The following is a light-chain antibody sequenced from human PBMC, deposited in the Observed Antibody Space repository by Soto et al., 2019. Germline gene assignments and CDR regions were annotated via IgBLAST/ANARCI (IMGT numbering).Light chain of an antibody. CDR2: EGT. Sequence: QSVLTQPASVSGSPGQSITISCTGTSSDVGSYNLVSWFQQLPAKVPNLIIYEGTKRPSGVSDRFSGSKSGYTASLTISGLQAEDAADYYCFSYAGNSVYVFGTGTKVTV. V-gene: IGLV2-23*01. CDR1: SSDVGSYNL. CDR3: FSYAGNSVYV. J-gene: IGLJ1*01.